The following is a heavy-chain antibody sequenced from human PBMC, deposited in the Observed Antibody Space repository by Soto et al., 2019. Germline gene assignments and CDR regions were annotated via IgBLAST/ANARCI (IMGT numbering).Heavy chain of an antibody. J-gene: IGHJ4*02. CDR2: VYHNGST. CDR3: ARGPQF. Sequence: QVQLQELGPGLVKPSVTMSLTCAVSGGSIIGSSHWWTGVRQSPGKGLEWLGEVYHNGSTNYNPSLKSRLTISIDESKNQFSLKLISMTAADTAVYFCARGPQFWGQGILVTVSS. V-gene: IGHV4-4*02. CDR1: GGSIIGSSHW.